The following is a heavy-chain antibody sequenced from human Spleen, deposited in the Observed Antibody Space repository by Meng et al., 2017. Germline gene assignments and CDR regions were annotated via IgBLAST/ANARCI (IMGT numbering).Heavy chain of an antibody. V-gene: IGHV3-7*01. J-gene: IGHJ6*02. CDR2: IKEDGSEK. Sequence: GGSLRLSCPASGFTFSTYWMTWVRQAPGKGLEWVANIKEDGSEKYYVDSVKGRFTISRDNAKNSLYLQMNSLRGEDTAVYYCARMAHSSGYYGHYYYGMDVWGQGTTVTVSS. CDR3: ARMAHSSGYYGHYYYGMDV. CDR1: GFTFSTYW. D-gene: IGHD3-22*01.